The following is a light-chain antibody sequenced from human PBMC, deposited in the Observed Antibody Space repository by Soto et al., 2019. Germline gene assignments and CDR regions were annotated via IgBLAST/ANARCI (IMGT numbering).Light chain of an antibody. CDR3: TQGTHWPRT. CDR2: RVS. Sequence: DVVLTQSPLSLPVNFGQPASISCRSSKSLVYSDGNTHLSWFHQRPGQSPRRLIYRVSSRDPGVPDRFSGSGSGTDFTLEISRVEAEDVGIYFCTQGTHWPRTFGQGTKVDIK. V-gene: IGKV2-30*01. J-gene: IGKJ1*01. CDR1: KSLVYSDGNTH.